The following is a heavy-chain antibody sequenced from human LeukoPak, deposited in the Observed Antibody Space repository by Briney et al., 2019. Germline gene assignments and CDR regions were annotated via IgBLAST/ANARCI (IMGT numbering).Heavy chain of an antibody. V-gene: IGHV1-69*04. CDR2: IIPILGIA. CDR1: GGTFSSYA. J-gene: IGHJ6*02. Sequence: ASVKVSCKASGGTFSSYAISWVRQAPGQGLEWMGRIIPILGIANYAQKFQGRVTITADKSTSTAYMELSSLRSEDTAVYYCARDLHRHYYGSGSYAHYYYGMDVWSQGTTVTVSS. D-gene: IGHD3-10*01. CDR3: ARDLHRHYYGSGSYAHYYYGMDV.